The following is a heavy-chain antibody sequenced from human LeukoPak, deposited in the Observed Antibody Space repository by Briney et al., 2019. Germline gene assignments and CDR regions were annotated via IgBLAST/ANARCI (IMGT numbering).Heavy chain of an antibody. Sequence: PSETLSLTCTVSGGSISSYYWSWIRQPPGKGLEWIGYIYYSGSTNYNPSLKSRVTISVDTSKNQFSLKLSSVTAADTAVYYCARAILGYCSGGSCPGPRYYYMDVWGKGTMVTVSS. CDR1: GGSISSYY. CDR3: ARAILGYCSGGSCPGPRYYYMDV. V-gene: IGHV4-59*01. J-gene: IGHJ6*03. D-gene: IGHD2-15*01. CDR2: IYYSGST.